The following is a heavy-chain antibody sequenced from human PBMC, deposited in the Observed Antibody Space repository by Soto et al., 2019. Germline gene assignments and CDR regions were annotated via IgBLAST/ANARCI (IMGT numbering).Heavy chain of an antibody. V-gene: IGHV5-10-1*01. D-gene: IGHD4-17*01. J-gene: IGHJ6*02. CDR2: IDPSDSYT. CDR1: GYSFTSYW. Sequence: PGESLKISCKGSGYSFTSYWISWVRQMPGKGLEWMGRIDPSDSYTNYSPSFQGHVTISADKSISTAYLQWSSLKASDTAMYYCASPLDGDYLYGYYYGMDVWGQGTTVTVSS. CDR3: ASPLDGDYLYGYYYGMDV.